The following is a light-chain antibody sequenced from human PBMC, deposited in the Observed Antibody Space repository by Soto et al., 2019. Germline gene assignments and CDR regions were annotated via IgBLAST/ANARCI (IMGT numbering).Light chain of an antibody. CDR1: QSVSSY. V-gene: IGKV3D-11*02. CDR3: QQRSDWPWT. CDR2: EAS. Sequence: EIVLTQSPATLALSPGERATLSCRASQSVSSYLAWYQQKPGQAPRLLMYEASNRATGIPARFSGGGPGTDFTLTISSLEPEDFAVYYCQQRSDWPWTFGQGTKVDIK. J-gene: IGKJ1*01.